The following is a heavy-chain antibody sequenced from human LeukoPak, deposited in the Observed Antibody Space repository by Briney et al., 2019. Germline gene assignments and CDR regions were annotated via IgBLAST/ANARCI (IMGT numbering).Heavy chain of an antibody. D-gene: IGHD3-9*01. CDR3: ASGFLRYFDWLSPSDY. V-gene: IGHV1-18*01. CDR1: GYTFTSYG. CDR2: ISAYNGNT. J-gene: IGHJ4*02. Sequence: ASVKVSCKASGYTFTSYGISWVRQAPGQGLEWMGWISAYNGNTNYAQKLQGRVTMTTDTSTSTAYMELRSLRSDDTAVYYCASGFLRYFDWLSPSDYWGQGTLVTVSS.